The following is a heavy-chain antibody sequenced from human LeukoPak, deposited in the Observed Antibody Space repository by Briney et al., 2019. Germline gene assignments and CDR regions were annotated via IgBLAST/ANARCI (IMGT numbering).Heavy chain of an antibody. CDR1: GFTFSSYG. D-gene: IGHD5-24*01. Sequence: GGTLRLSCAASGFTFSSYGMSWVRQAPGKGLEWVSAISGSGGSTYYADSVKGRFTISRDNAKNSLYLQMNSLRAEDMALYYCAKGRGDGYNYPMFDYWGQGTLVTVSS. J-gene: IGHJ4*02. CDR3: AKGRGDGYNYPMFDY. CDR2: ISGSGGST. V-gene: IGHV3-23*01.